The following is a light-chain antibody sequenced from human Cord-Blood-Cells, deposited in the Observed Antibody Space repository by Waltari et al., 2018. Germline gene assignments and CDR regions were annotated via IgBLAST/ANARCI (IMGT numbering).Light chain of an antibody. V-gene: IGKV1-39*01. CDR1: QSISSY. CDR2: AES. J-gene: IGKJ1*01. CDR3: QQSYSTPWT. Sequence: DIQMTQSPSSLSASVGDRVTITCRASQSISSYLNWYQQKPGKAPKHLIYAESSLQSWVPSRFRRSGSGTYFTLTISSLQPEDFATYYCQQSYSTPWTFGQGTKVEIK.